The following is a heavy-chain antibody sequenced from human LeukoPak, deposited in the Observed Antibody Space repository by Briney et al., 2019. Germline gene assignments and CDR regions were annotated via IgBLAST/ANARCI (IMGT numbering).Heavy chain of an antibody. D-gene: IGHD1-26*01. CDR1: GYTFTGYY. CDR2: INPNSGGT. V-gene: IGHV1-2*02. J-gene: IGHJ4*02. CDR3: ARDHNRRWELLDGYYFDY. Sequence: GASVKVSCKASGYTFTGYYMHWVRQAPGQGPEWMGWINPNSGGTNYAQKFQGRVTMTRDTSISTAYMELSRLRSDDTAVYYCARDHNRRWELLDGYYFDYWGQGTLVTVSS.